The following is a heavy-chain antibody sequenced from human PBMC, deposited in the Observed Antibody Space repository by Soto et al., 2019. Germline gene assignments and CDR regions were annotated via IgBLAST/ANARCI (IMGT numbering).Heavy chain of an antibody. CDR2: IYWNDDK. V-gene: IGHV2-5*01. D-gene: IGHD3-3*01. CDR1: GFSLSTRGVG. Sequence: SGPKLVNPTQTLTLNCTFSGFSLSTRGVGVGWIRQPPGKALEWLALIYWNDDKRYSPSLKSRLTITKDTSKNQVVLTMTNMDPVDTATYYCAHSGSYYDFWSGSAYYFDYWGQGTLVTVSS. J-gene: IGHJ4*02. CDR3: AHSGSYYDFWSGSAYYFDY.